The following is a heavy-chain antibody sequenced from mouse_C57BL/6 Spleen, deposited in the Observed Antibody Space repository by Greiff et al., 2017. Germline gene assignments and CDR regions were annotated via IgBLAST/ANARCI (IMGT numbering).Heavy chain of an antibody. V-gene: IGHV5-6*02. CDR1: GFTFSSYG. CDR3: ARQRGITTVVATGAMDY. CDR2: ISSGGSYT. D-gene: IGHD1-1*01. Sequence: DVKLVESGGDLVKPGGSLKLSCAASGFTFSSYGMSWVRQTPDKRLEWVATISSGGSYTYYPDSVKGRFTISRDNAKNTLYLQMSSLKSEDTAMYYCARQRGITTVVATGAMDYWGQGTSVTVSS. J-gene: IGHJ4*01.